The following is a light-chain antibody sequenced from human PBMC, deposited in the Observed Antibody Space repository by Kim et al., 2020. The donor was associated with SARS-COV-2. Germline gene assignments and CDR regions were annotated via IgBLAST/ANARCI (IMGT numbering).Light chain of an antibody. J-gene: IGKJ2*01. CDR3: QYYGASPYT. CDR2: GTS. V-gene: IGKV3-20*01. CDR1: PAVTSSS. Sequence: LSPGEAATLSCRPSPAVTSSSVAWYRQKPGQAPGLVIYGTSNRASGIPDRFSGSGSGADFTLTINRLEPEDFAVYYCQYYGASPYTFGQGTKLEIK.